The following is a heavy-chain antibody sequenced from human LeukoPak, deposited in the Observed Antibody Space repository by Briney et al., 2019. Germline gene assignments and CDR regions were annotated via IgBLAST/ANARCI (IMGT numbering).Heavy chain of an antibody. CDR2: IYYSGST. Sequence: SETLSLTCTVSGDSISSYYWIWIRQPPGKGLEWIGYIYYSGSTNYNPSLKSRVTISVDTSKNQFSLKLSSVTAADTAVYYCARGGTYYYDSGGYSPHYGAQETLVTVSS. D-gene: IGHD3-22*01. J-gene: IGHJ4*02. CDR1: GDSISSYY. CDR3: ARGGTYYYDSGGYSPHY. V-gene: IGHV4-59*01.